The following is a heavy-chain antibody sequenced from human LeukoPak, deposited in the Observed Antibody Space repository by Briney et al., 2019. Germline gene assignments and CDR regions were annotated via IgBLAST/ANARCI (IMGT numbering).Heavy chain of an antibody. V-gene: IGHV4-39*07. Sequence: SETLSLTYTVSGGSISSSSYYWGWIRQPPGKGLEWIGSIYYSGSTYYNPSLKSRVTISVDTSKNQFSLKLSSVTAADTAVYYCARGGYVDYWGQGTLVTVSS. CDR1: GGSISSSSYY. J-gene: IGHJ4*02. CDR2: IYYSGST. CDR3: ARGGYVDY.